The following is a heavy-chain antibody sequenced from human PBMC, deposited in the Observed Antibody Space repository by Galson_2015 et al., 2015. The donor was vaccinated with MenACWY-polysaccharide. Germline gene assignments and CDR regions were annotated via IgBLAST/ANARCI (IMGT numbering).Heavy chain of an antibody. CDR2: IKQSGSEK. V-gene: IGHV3-7*01. CDR1: GFPFSDSW. Sequence: SLRLSCAASGFPFSDSWMTWIRQAPGKGLEWVATIKQSGSEKYYVDSVEGRFTDSRDNAKNSLYLQMNSLRAEDTAVYYCARARSWSGYFAFDFWGQGTMVTVSS. J-gene: IGHJ3*01. D-gene: IGHD3-3*01. CDR3: ARARSWSGYFAFDF.